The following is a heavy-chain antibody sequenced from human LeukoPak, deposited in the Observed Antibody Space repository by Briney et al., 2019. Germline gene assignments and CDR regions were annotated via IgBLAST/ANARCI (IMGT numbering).Heavy chain of an antibody. CDR2: ISSSGSYM. Sequence: KTGGSLRLSCAASGCTFSGYSLNWVRQAPGKGLGWVSSISSSGSYMYYADSVKGRFTISRDNAKNSLYPQMNSLRAEDTAVYYCARAGYIGYVDLFDYWGQGALVTVSS. CDR1: GCTFSGYS. CDR3: ARAGYIGYVDLFDY. D-gene: IGHD5-12*01. V-gene: IGHV3-21*06. J-gene: IGHJ4*02.